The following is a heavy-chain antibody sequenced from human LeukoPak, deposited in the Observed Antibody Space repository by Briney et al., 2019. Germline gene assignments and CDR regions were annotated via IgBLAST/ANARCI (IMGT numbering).Heavy chain of an antibody. Sequence: PSETLSLTCAVYGGSFSGYYWSWIRQPPGKGLEWIGEINHSGSTNYNPSLKSRVTISVDSSNNQFSLKLSSVTAADTGVYFCTKVTSFGALLAASGPWYFDLWGRGTLVTVSS. V-gene: IGHV4-34*01. J-gene: IGHJ2*01. CDR3: TKVTSFGALLAASGPWYFDL. CDR2: INHSGST. CDR1: GGSFSGYY. D-gene: IGHD6-13*01.